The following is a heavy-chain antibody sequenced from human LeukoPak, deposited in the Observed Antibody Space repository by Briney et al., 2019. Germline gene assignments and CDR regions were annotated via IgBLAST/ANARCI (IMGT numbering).Heavy chain of an antibody. CDR2: ISGYNGNT. Sequence: EASVKVSCKASAYTFNSYGISWVRQAPGQGLEWMGWISGYNGNTNYAQKLQGRVTMTTDTSTSTAYMELRSLRSDDTAVYYCARAGRGYSFTTVDYWGQGTLVTVSS. CDR1: AYTFNSYG. D-gene: IGHD5-18*01. V-gene: IGHV1-18*01. CDR3: ARAGRGYSFTTVDY. J-gene: IGHJ4*02.